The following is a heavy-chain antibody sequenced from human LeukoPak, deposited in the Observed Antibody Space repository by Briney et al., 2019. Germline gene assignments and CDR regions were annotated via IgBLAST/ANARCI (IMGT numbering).Heavy chain of an antibody. D-gene: IGHD2-2*01. J-gene: IGHJ4*02. V-gene: IGHV4-34*01. CDR3: ATLVGYCSSTSCSDFDY. CDR1: GGSFSGYY. Sequence: ASETLSLTCAVYGGSFSGYYWSWIRQPPGKGLEWIGEINHSGSTNYNPSLKSRVTISVDTSKNQFSLKLSSVTAADTAVYYCATLVGYCSSTSCSDFDYWGQGTLVTVSS. CDR2: INHSGST.